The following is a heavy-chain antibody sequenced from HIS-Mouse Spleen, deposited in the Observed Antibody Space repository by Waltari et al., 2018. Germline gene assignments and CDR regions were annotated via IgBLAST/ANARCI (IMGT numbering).Heavy chain of an antibody. J-gene: IGHJ2*01. CDR2: IYYSGGT. Sequence: QLQLQESGPGLVKPSETLSLTCTVSGGSISSSSYYWGWIRQPPGKWLEWIGSIYYSGGTYYNPSLKSRVTISVDTSKNQFSLKLSSVTAADTAVYYCAREIPYSSSWYDWYFDLWGRGTLVTVSS. V-gene: IGHV4-39*07. CDR3: AREIPYSSSWYDWYFDL. D-gene: IGHD6-13*01. CDR1: GGSISSSSYY.